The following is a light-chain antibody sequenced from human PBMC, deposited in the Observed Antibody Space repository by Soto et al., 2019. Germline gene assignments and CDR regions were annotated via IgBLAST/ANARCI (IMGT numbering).Light chain of an antibody. CDR1: QIVNNNY. J-gene: IGKJ5*01. CDR2: GAS. CDR3: QQRSNWPPIT. V-gene: IGKV3D-20*02. Sequence: EIVLTQSPGTLSLSPGERATLSCRASQIVNNNYLAWHQQKSGQAPRLLILGASNRATGIPDRFSGSGSGTDFTLTISRVEPEDFAVYYCQQRSNWPPITFGQGTRLEIK.